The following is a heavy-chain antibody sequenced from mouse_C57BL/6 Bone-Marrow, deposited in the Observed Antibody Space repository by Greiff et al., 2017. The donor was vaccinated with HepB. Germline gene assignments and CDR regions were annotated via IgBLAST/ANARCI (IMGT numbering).Heavy chain of an antibody. CDR2: ISSGSSTI. J-gene: IGHJ1*03. V-gene: IGHV5-17*01. CDR1: GFTFSDYG. Sequence: EVKLMESGGGLVKPGGSLKLSCAASGFTFSDYGMHWVRQAPEKGLEWVAYISSGSSTIYYADTVKGRFTISRDNAKNTLFLQMTSLRSEDTAMYYCARPGPLLRYWYFDVWGTGTTVTVSS. CDR3: ARPGPLLRYWYFDV. D-gene: IGHD1-1*01.